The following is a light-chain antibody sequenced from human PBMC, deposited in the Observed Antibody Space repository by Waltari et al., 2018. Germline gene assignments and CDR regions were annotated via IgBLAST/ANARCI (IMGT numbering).Light chain of an antibody. V-gene: IGKV1-39*01. Sequence: DIQMTQSTSSLSASVGDRVTITCRANQSISSYLNWYQQKPGKAPKLLIYAASSLQSGVPSRFSGSGSGTDFTLTISSLQPEDFATYYCQQSYSTPWTFGQGTKVEIK. CDR1: QSISSY. J-gene: IGKJ1*01. CDR3: QQSYSTPWT. CDR2: AAS.